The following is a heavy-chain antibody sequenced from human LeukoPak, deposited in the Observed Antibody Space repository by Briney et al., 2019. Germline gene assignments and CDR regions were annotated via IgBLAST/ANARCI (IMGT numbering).Heavy chain of an antibody. CDR1: GFTFDDYA. CDR2: ISWNSGSI. CDR3: AKDSGGGGNYDSSGFDY. Sequence: GRSLRLSCAASGFTFDDYAMHWVRQAPGKGLEWVSGISWNSGSIGYADSVKGRFTISRDNAKNSLYLQMNSLRAEDTALYYCAKDSGGGGNYDSSGFDYWGQGTLVTVSS. V-gene: IGHV3-9*01. D-gene: IGHD3-22*01. J-gene: IGHJ4*02.